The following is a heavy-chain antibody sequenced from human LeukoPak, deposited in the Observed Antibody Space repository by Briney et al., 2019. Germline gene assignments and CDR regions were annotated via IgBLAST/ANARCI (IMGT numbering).Heavy chain of an antibody. CDR3: AKDGDLGYCSGGSCYSAY. D-gene: IGHD2-15*01. J-gene: IGHJ4*02. V-gene: IGHV3-23*01. CDR1: GFTFSSYA. Sequence: PGGSLRLSCAASGFTFSSYAMSWVRQAPGKGLEWASAISGSGDNKYYADSVKGRFTISRDNSKNTLYLQMNSLRAEDTAVYFCAKDGDLGYCSGGSCYSAYWGQGTLVTVSS. CDR2: ISGSGDNK.